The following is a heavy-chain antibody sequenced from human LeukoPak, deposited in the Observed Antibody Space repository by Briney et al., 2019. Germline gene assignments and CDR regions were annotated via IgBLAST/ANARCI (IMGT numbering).Heavy chain of an antibody. Sequence: SLRLSCAASGFTFDDYAMHWVRQAPGKGLEWVSGISWNSGSIGYADSVKGRFTISRDNAKNTLYLQMNSLRAEDTAVYYCARDRGSSWYDLIDYWGQGTLVTVSS. CDR3: ARDRGSSWYDLIDY. CDR1: GFTFDDYA. D-gene: IGHD6-13*01. J-gene: IGHJ4*02. CDR2: ISWNSGSI. V-gene: IGHV3-9*01.